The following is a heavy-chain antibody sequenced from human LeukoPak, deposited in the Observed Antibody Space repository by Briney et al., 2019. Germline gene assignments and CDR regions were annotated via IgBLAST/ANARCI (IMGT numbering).Heavy chain of an antibody. D-gene: IGHD7-27*01. V-gene: IGHV5-51*01. CDR1: GYNFPNYW. CDR3: ARHEEGPKLGSTFDY. Sequence: GESLKISCKGSGYNFPNYWIGWVRQMPGKGLEWMGIIYPTDSDTRYSPSFQGHVTMSADESINTAYLQLSSLKASDTAMYYCARHEEGPKLGSTFDYWGQGTLVTVSS. J-gene: IGHJ4*02. CDR2: IYPTDSDT.